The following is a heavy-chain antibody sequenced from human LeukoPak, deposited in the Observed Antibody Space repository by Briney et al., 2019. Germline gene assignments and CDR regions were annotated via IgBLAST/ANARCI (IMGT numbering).Heavy chain of an antibody. Sequence: SETLSLTCTVSGGSISSYYWSWIRQPAGKGLEWIGRIPTSGNTDYNPSLKSRVTMSVDTSKNRFSLKLNSVTAADTAVYYCAREGSMTARPFVSIDYWGQGTLVTVSS. CDR3: AREGSMTARPFVSIDY. J-gene: IGHJ4*02. D-gene: IGHD2-21*02. CDR2: IPTSGNT. CDR1: GGSISSYY. V-gene: IGHV4-4*07.